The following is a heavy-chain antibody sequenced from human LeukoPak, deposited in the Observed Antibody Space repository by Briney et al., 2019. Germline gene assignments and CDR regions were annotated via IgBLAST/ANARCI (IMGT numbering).Heavy chain of an antibody. Sequence: SETLSLTCTVSGGSVGNNNDYWSWIRQPPGKGLEWIRFIHYSGITYYNPSLKSRVTISVDSSKNQFSLNLNSVTASDTAVYYCARDPTVTTGGGYFDTWGPGTLVTVSS. V-gene: IGHV4-30-4*01. CDR3: ARDPTVTTGGGYFDT. J-gene: IGHJ5*02. CDR2: IHYSGIT. CDR1: GGSVGNNNDY. D-gene: IGHD4-17*01.